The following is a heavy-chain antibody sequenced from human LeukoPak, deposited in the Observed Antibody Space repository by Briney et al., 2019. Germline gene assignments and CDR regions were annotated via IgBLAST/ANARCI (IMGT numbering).Heavy chain of an antibody. CDR3: ARVYGGNDY. Sequence: ASVKVSCKASGCTFTSYDINWVRQATGQGREWMGWMNPNSGNTGYAQKFQGRVTMTRNTSISTAYMELSSLRSEHTPVYYCARVYGGNDYWVQGTLVTVSS. V-gene: IGHV1-8*01. J-gene: IGHJ4*02. CDR1: GCTFTSYD. D-gene: IGHD4-23*01. CDR2: MNPNSGNT.